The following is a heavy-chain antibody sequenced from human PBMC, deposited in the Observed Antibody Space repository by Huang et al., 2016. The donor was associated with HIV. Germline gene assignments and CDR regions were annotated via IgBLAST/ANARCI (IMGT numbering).Heavy chain of an antibody. V-gene: IGHV3-21*01. CDR2: ISPSSSFI. Sequence: EVQLVESGGGLVKPGGSLRLSCAASGFSLDSYSMYWVRQTRGKVLMWVSSISPSSSFIDDADSVNGRFSISRDYAKNSLYLQMNNLRGEDTAVYYCARDRGQQLSPFDSWGQGTLVTVSS. CDR3: ARDRGQQLSPFDS. J-gene: IGHJ4*02. CDR1: GFSLDSYS. D-gene: IGHD6-13*01.